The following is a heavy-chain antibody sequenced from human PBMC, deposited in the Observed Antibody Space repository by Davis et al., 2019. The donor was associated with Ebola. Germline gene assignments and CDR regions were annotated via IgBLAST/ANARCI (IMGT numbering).Heavy chain of an antibody. J-gene: IGHJ4*02. Sequence: GGSLRLSCAASGFTFSSYGMHWVRQAPGTGLEWVAVISYDGSNKYYADSVKGRFTISRDNSKNTLYLQMNSLRAEDTAVYYCAKDGVVIIDYWGQGILVTVSS. CDR1: GFTFSSYG. CDR2: ISYDGSNK. CDR3: AKDGVVIIDY. V-gene: IGHV3-30*18. D-gene: IGHD2-21*01.